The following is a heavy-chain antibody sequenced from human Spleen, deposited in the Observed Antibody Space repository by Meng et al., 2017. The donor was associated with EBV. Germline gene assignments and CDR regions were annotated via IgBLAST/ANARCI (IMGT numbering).Heavy chain of an antibody. D-gene: IGHD1-26*01. Sequence: SGPGLVKPSAPLPLPCHVSGGSASRVSADWSWIRQPPGKGLEWVSGISASSVDTYYADSVKGRFTISRDNSKNTVTLQMNTLRAEDTAIYYCNSGSHSPLDYWGQGALVTVSS. V-gene: IGHV3-23*01. CDR2: ISASSVDT. CDR3: NSGSHSPLDY. CDR1: GGSASRVSAD. J-gene: IGHJ4*02.